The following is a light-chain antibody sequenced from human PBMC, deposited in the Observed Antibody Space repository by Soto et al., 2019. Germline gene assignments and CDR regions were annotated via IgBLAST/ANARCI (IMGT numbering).Light chain of an antibody. J-gene: IGLJ1*01. V-gene: IGLV2-14*03. CDR3: CSYTTSNTRQIV. Sequence: VSRYPGKTITISCTGTSSDVGGYNYVSWYQHHPGKAPKLMIYDVSNRPSGVSNRFSGSKSGNTASLTISGLQPEDEADYYCCSYTTSNTRQIVFGTGTKVTVL. CDR2: DVS. CDR1: SSDVGGYNY.